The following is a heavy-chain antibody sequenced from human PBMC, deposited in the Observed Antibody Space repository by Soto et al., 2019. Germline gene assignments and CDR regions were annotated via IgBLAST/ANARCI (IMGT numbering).Heavy chain of an antibody. Sequence: LSLTCVVSSYVIESGHYWGWVRQPPGKGLEWVGSIYDSGTTYYNPSLRSRVTISADTSKNQFSLSLTSVTAADTAVYYCARSPQYYTPGSSPFDYWGPGTMVTVSS. CDR1: SYVIESGHY. J-gene: IGHJ4*03. CDR3: ARSPQYYTPGSSPFDY. D-gene: IGHD3-3*01. CDR2: IYDSGTT. V-gene: IGHV4-38-2*01.